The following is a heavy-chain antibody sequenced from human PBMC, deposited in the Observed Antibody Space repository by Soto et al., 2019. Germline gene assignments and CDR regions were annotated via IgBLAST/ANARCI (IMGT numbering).Heavy chain of an antibody. J-gene: IGHJ4*02. Sequence: PSETLSLTCTVSGDSISSYYWSWIRQPPGKGLEWIGYIYYSGSTNYNPSLKSRVTISVDTSKNQFSLKLSSVTAADTAVYYCARSNGDYGAYWSQGPLVTVSS. D-gene: IGHD4-17*01. CDR3: ARSNGDYGAY. CDR2: IYYSGST. CDR1: GDSISSYY. V-gene: IGHV4-59*01.